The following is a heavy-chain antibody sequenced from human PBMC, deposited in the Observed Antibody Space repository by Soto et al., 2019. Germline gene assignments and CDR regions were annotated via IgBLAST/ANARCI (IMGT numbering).Heavy chain of an antibody. J-gene: IGHJ4*02. CDR1: GGSISNSSYY. V-gene: IGHV4-39*01. Sequence: SVTLPLTCTVSGGSISNSSYYLGWIRQPPGKGLEWIGSIYYSGSTYYNPSLKSRVTISVDTSKNQFSLKLSSVTAADTAVYYCARSDYFDYWGQGTLVTVSS. CDR3: ARSDYFDY. CDR2: IYYSGST.